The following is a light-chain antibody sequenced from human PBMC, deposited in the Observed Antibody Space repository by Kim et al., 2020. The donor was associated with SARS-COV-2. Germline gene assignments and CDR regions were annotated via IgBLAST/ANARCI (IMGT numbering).Light chain of an antibody. V-gene: IGKV1-33*01. CDR1: QDISNY. CDR3: QQYDNLPLT. J-gene: IGKJ4*01. Sequence: DIQMTQSPSSLSASVGDRVTITCQASQDISNYLNWYQQKPGKAPKLLIYDASNLETGVPSRFSGSGSGTDFTFTISSLQPEDIATYYWQQYDNLPLTFGGGTKV. CDR2: DAS.